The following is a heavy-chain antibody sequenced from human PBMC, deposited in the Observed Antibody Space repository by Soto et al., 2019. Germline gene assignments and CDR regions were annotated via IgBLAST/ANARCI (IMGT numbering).Heavy chain of an antibody. CDR2: ISGYNGNT. Sequence: APGYAMTSYYIRWVRHAHGQGLEWMGWISGYNGNTNYAQKLQGRVTMTTDTSTSTAYMELRSLRSEDTAVYYCARDSSSRTYYYGMDVWGQGTTVTVSS. V-gene: IGHV1-18*01. CDR1: GYAMTSYY. CDR3: ARDSSSRTYYYGMDV. D-gene: IGHD6-6*01. J-gene: IGHJ6*02.